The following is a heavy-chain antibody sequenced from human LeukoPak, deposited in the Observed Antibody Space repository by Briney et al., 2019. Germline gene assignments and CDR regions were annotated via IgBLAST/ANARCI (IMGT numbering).Heavy chain of an antibody. CDR1: GFTVSNNY. CDR2: TYSAGFT. V-gene: IGHV3-53*01. D-gene: IGHD1-14*01. CDR3: ARGGGHQPTYYQYLDA. Sequence: GGSLRLSCAASGFTVSNNYMTWVRQTPDRGLEWVSLTYSAGFTYYPDSVKGRFTISRDIANNTVFLQMNSLRVEDTAVYYCARGGGHQPTYYQYLDAWGKGTTVTVSS. J-gene: IGHJ6*03.